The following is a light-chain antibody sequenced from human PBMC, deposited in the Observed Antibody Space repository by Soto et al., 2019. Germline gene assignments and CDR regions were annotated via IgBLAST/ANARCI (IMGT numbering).Light chain of an antibody. V-gene: IGLV2-11*01. CDR1: SSDVGGYNY. J-gene: IGLJ1*01. CDR2: DVS. CDR3: CSYAGSYTFV. Sequence: QSALTQPRSVSGSPGQSVTISCTGTSSDVGGYNYVSWYQQHPGKAPKLMIYDVSKRPSGVPDRFSGSKSGNXASLTISGLQAEDEADYYCCSYAGSYTFVFXXGT.